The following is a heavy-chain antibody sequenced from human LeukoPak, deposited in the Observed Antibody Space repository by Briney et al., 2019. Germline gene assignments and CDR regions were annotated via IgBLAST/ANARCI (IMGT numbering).Heavy chain of an antibody. V-gene: IGHV3-30*18. D-gene: IGHD2-2*02. Sequence: GRSLRLSCAASGFTFSSYGMHWVRQAPGKGLEWVAVISYDGSNKYYADSVKGRFTISRDNSKNTLYLQMNSLRAEDTAVYYCAKELCSSTSCYTFDYWGQGTLVTVSS. CDR3: AKELCSSTSCYTFDY. CDR1: GFTFSSYG. J-gene: IGHJ4*02. CDR2: ISYDGSNK.